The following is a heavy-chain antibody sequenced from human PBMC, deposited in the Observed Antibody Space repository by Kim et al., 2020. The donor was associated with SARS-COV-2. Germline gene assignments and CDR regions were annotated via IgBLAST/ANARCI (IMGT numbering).Heavy chain of an antibody. CDR1: GFTFSSYA. V-gene: IGHV3-23*01. J-gene: IGHJ6*02. D-gene: IGHD1-1*01. Sequence: GGSLRLSCAASGFTFSSYAMSWVRQAPGKGLEWVSAISGSGGSTYSADSVKGRFTISRDNSNNTLYLQMNSLRAEDTAVYYCAKDHLRGYNWNHGGDYYSGIDVWGQGTTVPVSS. CDR3: AKDHLRGYNWNHGGDYYSGIDV. CDR2: ISGSGGST.